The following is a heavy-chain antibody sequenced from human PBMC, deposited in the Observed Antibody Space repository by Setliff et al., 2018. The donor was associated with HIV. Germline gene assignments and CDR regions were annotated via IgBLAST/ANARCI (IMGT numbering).Heavy chain of an antibody. CDR3: ARLRLSMDYFDH. D-gene: IGHD3-10*01. Sequence: SETLSLTCSVSGFFDNFYWSWIRQPPNEGLEWIGNIFPTGTTNYNPSLQSRVTLSVDTSESQVSLSLTSVTAADSVVYYCARLRLSMDYFDHWGQGILVTVSS. CDR1: GFFDNFY. J-gene: IGHJ4*02. CDR2: IFPTGTT. V-gene: IGHV4-4*09.